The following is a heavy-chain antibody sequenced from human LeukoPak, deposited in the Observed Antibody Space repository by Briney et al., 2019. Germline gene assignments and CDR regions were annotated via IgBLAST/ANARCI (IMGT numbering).Heavy chain of an antibody. CDR1: GFTLSSYE. V-gene: IGHV3-48*03. CDR3: AKGIYPSAGYVWGSYANNWFDP. Sequence: GGSLRLSCAASGFTLSSYEMNWFRQAPGKGLEWVSYISSSGSTIYYADSVKGRFTISRDNSKNTLYLQMNSLRAEDTAVYYCAKGIYPSAGYVWGSYANNWFDPWGQGTLVTVSS. CDR2: ISSSGSTI. J-gene: IGHJ5*02. D-gene: IGHD3-16*01.